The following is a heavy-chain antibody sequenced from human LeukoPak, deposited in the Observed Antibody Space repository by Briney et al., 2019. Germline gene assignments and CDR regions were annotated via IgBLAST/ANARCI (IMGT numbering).Heavy chain of an antibody. D-gene: IGHD4-17*01. CDR2: IRYDGSNK. CDR1: GFTFSSYG. V-gene: IGHV3-30*02. J-gene: IGHJ4*02. Sequence: PGGSLRLSCAASGFTFSSYGMHWVRQARGKGLEWVAFIRYDGSNKYYADSVKGRFTISRDNSKNTLYLQMNSLRAEDTAVYSCAKGPTPSTVYFDYWGQGTLVTVSS. CDR3: AKGPTPSTVYFDY.